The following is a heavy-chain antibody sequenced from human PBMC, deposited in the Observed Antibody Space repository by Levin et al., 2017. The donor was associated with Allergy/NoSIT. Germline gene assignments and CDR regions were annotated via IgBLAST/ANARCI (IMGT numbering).Heavy chain of an antibody. J-gene: IGHJ2*01. CDR2: IYFSGSS. V-gene: IGHV4-61*01. D-gene: IGHD2-2*01. Sequence: PSETLSLTCTVSSGSVRSGSYYWSWIRQPPGKGLEWIGYIYFSGSSNYNPSLKSPVSISVDTSKNQFSLKLSSVTAAATAVYYCARTDIVEVPGDDLYWYFDLWGRGTLVTVSS. CDR1: SGSVRSGSYY. CDR3: ARTDIVEVPGDDLYWYFDL.